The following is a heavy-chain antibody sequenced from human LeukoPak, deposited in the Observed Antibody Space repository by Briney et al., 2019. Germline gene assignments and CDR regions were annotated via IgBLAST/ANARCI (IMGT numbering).Heavy chain of an antibody. CDR3: ARVHFELKNYYYMDV. J-gene: IGHJ6*03. CDR1: GGTLSSYA. Sequence: ASVKVSCKASGGTLSSYAISWVRQAPGQGLEWMGGIIPIFGTANYAQKFQGRVTITADESTSTAYMELSSLRSEDTAVYYCARVHFELKNYYYMDVWGKGTTVTVSS. CDR2: IIPIFGTA. V-gene: IGHV1-69*13. D-gene: IGHD3-10*01.